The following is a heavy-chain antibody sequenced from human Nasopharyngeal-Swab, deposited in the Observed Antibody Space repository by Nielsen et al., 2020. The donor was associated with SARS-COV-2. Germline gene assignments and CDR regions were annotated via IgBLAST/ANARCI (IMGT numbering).Heavy chain of an antibody. CDR1: GFRFSGYW. J-gene: IGHJ6*02. CDR3: GRAMDV. V-gene: IGHV3-7*05. CDR2: INQGGIEK. Sequence: GESLKISCAASGFRFSGYWMSWFRQAPGKGPEWVANINQGGIEKKYVDSVKGRFTISRDDAKNVGYLEMSSLRADDAAVYYCGRAMDVWGQGTTVTVSS.